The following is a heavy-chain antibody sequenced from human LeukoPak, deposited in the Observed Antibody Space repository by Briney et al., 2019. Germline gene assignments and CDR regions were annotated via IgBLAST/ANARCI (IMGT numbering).Heavy chain of an antibody. Sequence: PGGSLRLSCAASGFTFSSYGMHWVRQAPGRGLEWAALISYDGSNKYYADPVKGRFTISRDNSKNTLYLQMNSLRAEDTAVYYCAKDRRAGDDAFDIWGQGTMVTVSS. J-gene: IGHJ3*02. D-gene: IGHD6-19*01. CDR2: ISYDGSNK. V-gene: IGHV3-30*18. CDR3: AKDRRAGDDAFDI. CDR1: GFTFSSYG.